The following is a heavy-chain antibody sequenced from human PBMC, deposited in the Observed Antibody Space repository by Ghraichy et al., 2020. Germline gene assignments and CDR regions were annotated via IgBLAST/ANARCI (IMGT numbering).Heavy chain of an antibody. CDR1: GFTFSTYA. CDR2: TSGGGGST. J-gene: IGHJ2*01. CDR3: AKVVSWRYFDL. Sequence: GGSLRLSCAASGFTFSTYAMTWVRQAPGKGLEWVSATSGGGGSTYYADSVKGRFTISRDNSKNTLYLQMNSLRAEDTAVYSCAKVVSWRYFDLGGRGTLVTVSS. D-gene: IGHD5/OR15-5a*01. V-gene: IGHV3-23*01.